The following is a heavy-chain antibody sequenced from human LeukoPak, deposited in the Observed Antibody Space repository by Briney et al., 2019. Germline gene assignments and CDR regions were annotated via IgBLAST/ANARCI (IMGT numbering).Heavy chain of an antibody. CDR3: ARTLTYYYDSSGFHDAFDI. CDR2: IDWDDDK. J-gene: IGHJ3*02. D-gene: IGHD3-22*01. V-gene: IGHV2-70*04. Sequence: SGPTLVNPTQTLTLTCTFSGFSLSTSGVRVSWIRQPPGKALEWLARIDWDDDKFYSTSLKTRLTISKDTSKNQVVLTMTNMDPVDTATYYCARTLTYYYDSSGFHDAFDIWGQGTMVTVSS. CDR1: GFSLSTSGVR.